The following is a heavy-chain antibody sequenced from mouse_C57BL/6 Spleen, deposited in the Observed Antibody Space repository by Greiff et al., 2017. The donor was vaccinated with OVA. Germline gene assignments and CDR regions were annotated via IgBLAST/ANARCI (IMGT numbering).Heavy chain of an antibody. CDR1: GHTFTDYE. V-gene: IGHV1-15*01. J-gene: IGHJ2*01. CDR2: IDPETGGT. Sequence: QVQLKQSGAELVRPGASVTLSCKASGHTFTDYEMHWVKQTPVHGLEWIGAIDPETGGTAYNQKFKGKAILTADKSSSTAYMELRSLTSEDSAVYYCTRRTTVEYYFDYWGQGTTLTVSS. CDR3: TRRTTVEYYFDY. D-gene: IGHD1-1*01.